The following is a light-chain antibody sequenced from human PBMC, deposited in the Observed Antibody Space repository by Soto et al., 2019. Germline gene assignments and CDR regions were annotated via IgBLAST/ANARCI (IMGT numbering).Light chain of an antibody. CDR2: EVS. CDR1: SSDVGGYNY. J-gene: IGLJ3*02. V-gene: IGLV2-14*01. CDR3: SSYTSSSVGV. Sequence: QSALTQPASVSGSPGQSITISCTGTSSDVGGYNYVSWYQQYPGKAPKLMIYEVSNRPSGVSNRFSGSKSGNTASLTISGLQAEDEADYYCSSYTSSSVGVFGGGTKVTVL.